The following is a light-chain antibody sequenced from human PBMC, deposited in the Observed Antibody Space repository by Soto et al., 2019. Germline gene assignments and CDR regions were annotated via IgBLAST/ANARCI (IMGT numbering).Light chain of an antibody. CDR2: GAS. V-gene: IGKV3-15*01. CDR1: QSVSST. CDR3: QQYNNWPET. Sequence: EIVMTQSPATLSVSPGERATLSCRASQSVSSTLAWYQQKPGQAPRLLIYGASTRATGIPGRFSGSGSGTEFTLTISSLQTEDCAVYYCQQYNNWPETFGQGTKVEIK. J-gene: IGKJ1*01.